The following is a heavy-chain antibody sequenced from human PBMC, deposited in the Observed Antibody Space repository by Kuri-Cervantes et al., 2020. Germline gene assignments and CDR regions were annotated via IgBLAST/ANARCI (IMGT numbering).Heavy chain of an antibody. J-gene: IGHJ4*02. V-gene: IGHV4-59*01. Sequence: SETLSLTCTVSGGSISSYYWSWIRQPPGKGLEWIGYIYHSGSTNYNPSLKSRVTISVDTSKNQFSLKLSSVTAADTAVYYCARVGDGDYVHDWGQGTLVTVSS. D-gene: IGHD4-17*01. CDR2: IYHSGST. CDR1: GGSISSYY. CDR3: ARVGDGDYVHD.